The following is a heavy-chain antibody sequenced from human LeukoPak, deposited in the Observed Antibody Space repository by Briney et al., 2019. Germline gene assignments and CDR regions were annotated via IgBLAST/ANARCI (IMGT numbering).Heavy chain of an antibody. V-gene: IGHV3-30*02. Sequence: GGSLRLSCAASGFTFSRYGMHWVRQAPGKGLEWVAFIRYDGSNKYYADSVKGRFTISRDNSKNTLYLQMNSLRAEDTAVYYCAFAVGATTPIDYWGQGTLVTVSS. J-gene: IGHJ4*02. D-gene: IGHD1-26*01. CDR1: GFTFSRYG. CDR2: IRYDGSNK. CDR3: AFAVGATTPIDY.